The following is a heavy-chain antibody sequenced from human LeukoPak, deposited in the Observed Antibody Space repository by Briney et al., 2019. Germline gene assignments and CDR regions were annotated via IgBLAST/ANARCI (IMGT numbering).Heavy chain of an antibody. CDR2: INPTGGST. CDR3: TRSQYYGMDV. CDR1: GYTFTSYY. V-gene: IGHV1-46*01. Sequence: ASVKVSCKASGYTFTSYYMHWVRQAPGQGLEWMGMINPTGGSTSYAQKFQGRVTMTRDTSTSTVYMELNSLRSEDTAVYYCTRSQYYGMDVWGQGTTVTVSS. J-gene: IGHJ6*02.